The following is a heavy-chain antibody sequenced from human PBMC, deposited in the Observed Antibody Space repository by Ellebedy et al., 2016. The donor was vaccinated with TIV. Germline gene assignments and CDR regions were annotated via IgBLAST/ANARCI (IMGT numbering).Heavy chain of an antibody. D-gene: IGHD5-12*01. J-gene: IGHJ3*02. CDR3: MRRLNDASDI. V-gene: IGHV3-30*04. CDR2: ISYNGCHT. CDR1: GFSFTTSA. Sequence: GESLKISCAASGFSFTTSAIHWVRQAPGKGLEWVTYISYNGCHTNYADSVKGRLTVSRDNSKRTVYLQMNSLTVDDTAVYDCMRRLNDASDIWGRGTMVTVSS.